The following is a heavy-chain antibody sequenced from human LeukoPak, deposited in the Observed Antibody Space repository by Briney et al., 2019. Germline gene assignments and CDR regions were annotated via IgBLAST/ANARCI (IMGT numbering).Heavy chain of an antibody. D-gene: IGHD5-18*01. CDR2: IYPGDSDT. Sequence: GESLKIPCKGSGYTFTSYWIGWVRQMPGKGLEWMGIIYPGDSDTRYSPSFQGRVTISADKSIGTAYLQWSSLKASDIAMYYCARVYGYYVDYWGQGTLVTVSS. CDR1: GYTFTSYW. J-gene: IGHJ4*02. V-gene: IGHV5-51*01. CDR3: ARVYGYYVDY.